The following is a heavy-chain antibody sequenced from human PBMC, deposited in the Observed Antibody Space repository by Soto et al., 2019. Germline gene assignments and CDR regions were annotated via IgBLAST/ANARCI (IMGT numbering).Heavy chain of an antibody. CDR2: IYHSGST. V-gene: IGHV4-4*02. Sequence: SETLSLTCAVSGGSLSSSNWWSWVRQPPGKRMEWIGEIYHSGSTNYNPSLKSRVTISVDKSKNQFSLKLSSVTAADTAVYYCASSSGYSSGWWYYFDYWGQGTLVTVSS. J-gene: IGHJ4*02. D-gene: IGHD6-19*01. CDR1: GGSLSSSNW. CDR3: ASSSGYSSGWWYYFDY.